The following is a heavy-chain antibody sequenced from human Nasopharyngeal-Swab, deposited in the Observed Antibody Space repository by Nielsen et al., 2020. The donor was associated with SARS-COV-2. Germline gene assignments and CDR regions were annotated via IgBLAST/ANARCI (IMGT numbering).Heavy chain of an antibody. V-gene: IGHV5-51*01. CDR3: ARLTAGAYYYYYYGTDV. CDR2: IYPGDSDT. D-gene: IGHD5-18*01. J-gene: IGHJ6*02. Sequence: VRQMPGKGLEWMGIIYPGDSDTRYSPSFQGQVTISADKSISTAYLQWSSLKASDTAMYYCARLTAGAYYYYYYGTDVWGQETTVTVSS.